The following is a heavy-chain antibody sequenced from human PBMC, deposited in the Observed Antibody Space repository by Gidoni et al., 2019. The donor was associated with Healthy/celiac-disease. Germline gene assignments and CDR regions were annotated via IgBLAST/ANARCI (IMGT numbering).Heavy chain of an antibody. V-gene: IGHV1-3*01. D-gene: IGHD2-21*02. CDR2: INAGNGNT. CDR3: ARDVLAYCGGDCYSDAFDI. Sequence: QVQLVQSGAEVKKPGASVQVSCKASGYTFTRYAMHWVRQAPGQRLEWMGWINAGNGNTKYAQKFQGRVTITRDTSASTAYMELSSLRSEDTAVYYCARDVLAYCGGDCYSDAFDIWGQGTMVTVSS. J-gene: IGHJ3*02. CDR1: GYTFTRYA.